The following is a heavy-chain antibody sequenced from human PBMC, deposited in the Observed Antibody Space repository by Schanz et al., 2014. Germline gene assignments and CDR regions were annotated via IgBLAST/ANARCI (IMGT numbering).Heavy chain of an antibody. D-gene: IGHD3-22*01. CDR1: GFTFSDHY. CDR2: ITTGGNT. Sequence: VQLVESGGGVVQPGGSLRLSCAASGFTFSDHYMDWVRQAPGKGLEWVSSITTGGNTYYRDSVKGRFTISRDNSENTLYLQMNSLRAEDTAVYYCAKQHGVIQQVSDYWGQGTLVTVSS. V-gene: IGHV3-66*04. CDR3: AKQHGVIQQVSDY. J-gene: IGHJ4*02.